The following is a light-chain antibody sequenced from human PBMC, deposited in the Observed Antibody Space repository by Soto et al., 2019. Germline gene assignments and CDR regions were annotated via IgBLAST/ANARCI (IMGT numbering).Light chain of an antibody. CDR1: QSVSNN. J-gene: IGKJ1*01. CDR2: GAS. V-gene: IGKV3-15*01. Sequence: IVMTHSPATLSVFTGGRASLSCRASQSVSNNLAWYQKKPGQAPRLLIYGASTRAAGISVRFSGSGSGTEFTLIISSLQSDDSAVYYCQQYHNAGSTFGQGTKVDIK. CDR3: QQYHNAGST.